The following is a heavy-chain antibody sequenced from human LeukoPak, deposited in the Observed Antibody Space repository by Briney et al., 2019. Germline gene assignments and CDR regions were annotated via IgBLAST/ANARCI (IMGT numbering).Heavy chain of an antibody. D-gene: IGHD6-19*01. V-gene: IGHV3-30*04. Sequence: GGSLRLSCAASGFTFSNYALHWVRQAPGTGLEWVAVISYDGTNKFYADSVKGRFTISKDSSKNTLYLQMNSLRAEDTAVYYCAKEGGVAGIGGYFDYWGQGTLVTVSS. CDR3: AKEGGVAGIGGYFDY. CDR2: ISYDGTNK. J-gene: IGHJ4*02. CDR1: GFTFSNYA.